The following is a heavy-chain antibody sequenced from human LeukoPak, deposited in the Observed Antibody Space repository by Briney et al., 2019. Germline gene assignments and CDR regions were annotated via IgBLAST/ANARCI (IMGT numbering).Heavy chain of an antibody. D-gene: IGHD6-6*01. CDR2: IKQDGSTK. J-gene: IGHJ4*02. V-gene: IGHV3-7*03. Sequence: GGSLRLSCAASGFTFSSYAMSWVRQAPGKGLEWVANIKQDGSTKYYLDSVKGRLTVSRDNAKNSVFLQINSLRAEDTAIYYCARIGYSSSSFDYWGQGTLVTVSS. CDR1: GFTFSSYA. CDR3: ARIGYSSSSFDY.